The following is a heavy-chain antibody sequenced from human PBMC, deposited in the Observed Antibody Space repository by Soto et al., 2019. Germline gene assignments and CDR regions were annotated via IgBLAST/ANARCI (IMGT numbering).Heavy chain of an antibody. CDR1: GGSVSSSRYY. Sequence: QLQLQESGPGLVKPSETLSLTCTVSGGSVSSSRYYWGWIRQPPGKGLEWIGTIYYSGSTYYNPSLKSRVTVSVDMSKNQFSLRLSTVTAADTAVYFCARLDDIGGLDYWGQGVLVTVS. CDR2: IYYSGST. CDR3: ARLDDIGGLDY. V-gene: IGHV4-39*01. D-gene: IGHD3-9*01. J-gene: IGHJ4*02.